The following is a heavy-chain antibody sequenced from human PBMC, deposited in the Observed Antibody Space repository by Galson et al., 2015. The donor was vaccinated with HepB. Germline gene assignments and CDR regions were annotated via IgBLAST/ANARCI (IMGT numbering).Heavy chain of an antibody. CDR2: IIPIFGTA. D-gene: IGHD3-22*01. J-gene: IGHJ4*02. V-gene: IGHV1-69*13. CDR3: ARQGEEDYYDSSGYYGLDY. CDR1: GGTFSSYA. Sequence: SVKVSCKASGGTFSSYAISWVRQAPGQGLEWMGGIIPIFGTANYAQKFQGRVTITADESTSTAYMELSSLRSEDTAVYYCARQGEEDYYDSSGYYGLDYWGQGTLVTVSS.